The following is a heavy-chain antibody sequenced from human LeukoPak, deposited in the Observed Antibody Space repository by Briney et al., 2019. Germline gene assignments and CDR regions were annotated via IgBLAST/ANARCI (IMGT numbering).Heavy chain of an antibody. J-gene: IGHJ4*02. CDR1: GFTFSSYA. CDR2: ISGSGGST. V-gene: IGHV3-23*01. D-gene: IGHD6-13*01. CDR3: AKDLEIAAAGPYFDY. Sequence: PGGSLRLSCAASGFTFSSYAMSWVCQAPGKGLEWVSAISGSGGSTYYADSVKGRFTISRDNSKNTLYLQMNSLRAEDTAVYYCAKDLEIAAAGPYFDYWGQGTLVTVSS.